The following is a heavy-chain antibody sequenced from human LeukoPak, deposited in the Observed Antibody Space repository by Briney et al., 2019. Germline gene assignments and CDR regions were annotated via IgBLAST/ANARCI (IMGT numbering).Heavy chain of an antibody. D-gene: IGHD5-24*01. CDR2: IYTSGST. CDR3: ARGRSEDYYGMDV. CDR1: GVSISSGSYY. V-gene: IGHV4-61*02. Sequence: PSETLSLTCTVSGVSISSGSYYWSWIRQPAGKGLEWIGRIYTSGSTNYNPSLKSRVTISVDTSKNQFSLKLSSVTAADTAVYYCARGRSEDYYGMDVWGQGTTVTVSS. J-gene: IGHJ6*02.